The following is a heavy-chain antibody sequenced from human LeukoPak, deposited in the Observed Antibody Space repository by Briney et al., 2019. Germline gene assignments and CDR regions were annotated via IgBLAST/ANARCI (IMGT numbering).Heavy chain of an antibody. CDR3: AKGSLGYYYYYYMDV. J-gene: IGHJ6*03. CDR2: IRYDGSNK. D-gene: IGHD3-10*01. V-gene: IGHV3-30*02. CDR1: GFTFSSYG. Sequence: GGSLRLSCAASGFTFSSYGMHWVRQAPGKGLEWVAFIRYDGSNKYYADSVKGRFTISRDNSKNTLYLQTNSLRAEDTAVYYCAKGSLGYYYYYYMDVWGKGTTVTISS.